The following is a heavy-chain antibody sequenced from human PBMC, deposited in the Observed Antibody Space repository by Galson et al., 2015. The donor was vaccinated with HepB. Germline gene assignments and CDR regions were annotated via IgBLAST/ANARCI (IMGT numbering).Heavy chain of an antibody. D-gene: IGHD2-21*02. V-gene: IGHV3-21*01. CDR3: ARVEGCGGDCYHAEYFQH. CDR2: ISSSSSYI. CDR1: GFTFSSYS. Sequence: SLRLSCAASGFTFSSYSMNWVRQAPGKGLEWVSSISSSSSYIYYADSVKGRFTISRDNAKNSLYLQMNSLRAEDTAVYYCARVEGCGGDCYHAEYFQHWGQGTLVTVSS. J-gene: IGHJ1*01.